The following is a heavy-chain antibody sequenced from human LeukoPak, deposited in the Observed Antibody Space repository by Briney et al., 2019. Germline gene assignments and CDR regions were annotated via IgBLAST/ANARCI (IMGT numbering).Heavy chain of an antibody. Sequence: GGSLRLSCAASGFTFNTYSMNWVRQAPGKGLEGVSCIGGSGTTIYYADSVKGRFTISRDNAKNPLYLQMNSLRAEDTAVYYCAKDMTTVTLTYYFDYWGQGTLVTVSS. V-gene: IGHV3-48*04. CDR1: GFTFNTYS. CDR3: AKDMTTVTLTYYFDY. CDR2: IGGSGTTI. D-gene: IGHD4-17*01. J-gene: IGHJ4*02.